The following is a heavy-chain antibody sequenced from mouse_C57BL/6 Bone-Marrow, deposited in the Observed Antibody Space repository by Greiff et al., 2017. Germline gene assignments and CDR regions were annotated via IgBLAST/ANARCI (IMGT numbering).Heavy chain of an antibody. Sequence: EVQLQQSGPELVKPGASVKISCKASGYSFTGYYMNWVKQSPEKSLEWIGEINPSTGGTTYNQKFKAKATLTVDKSSSTAYMQLKSLTSEESAVYYCARGGVTTVVAHYFDYWGQGTTLTVSS. D-gene: IGHD1-1*01. J-gene: IGHJ2*01. V-gene: IGHV1-42*01. CDR2: INPSTGGT. CDR3: ARGGVTTVVAHYFDY. CDR1: GYSFTGYY.